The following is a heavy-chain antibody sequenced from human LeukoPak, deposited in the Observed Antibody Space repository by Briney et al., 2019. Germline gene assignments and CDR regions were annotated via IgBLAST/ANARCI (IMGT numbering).Heavy chain of an antibody. CDR3: AKDGPVWFGGSFDY. V-gene: IGHV3-21*04. CDR1: GFKFSTYS. D-gene: IGHD3-10*01. J-gene: IGHJ4*02. CDR2: ISTSSSYI. Sequence: PGGSLRLSCAASGFKFSTYSMNWVRQAPGKGLEWVSSISTSSSYIYYADSVKGRFTISRDNAKNSLFLQMNSLRAEDTAVYYCAKDGPVWFGGSFDYWGQGTLVTVSS.